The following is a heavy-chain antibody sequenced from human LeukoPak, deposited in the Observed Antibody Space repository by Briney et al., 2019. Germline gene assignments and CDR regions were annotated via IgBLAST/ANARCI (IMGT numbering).Heavy chain of an antibody. Sequence: SETLSLTCTVSGGSINSYYCSWIRQPPGKGLEWIGYISYSGSTNYNPSLKSRVTLSVDTSKNQFSLELSSVTAADTAVYYCARRRPYCSGGNCYSLLDYWGQGTLVTVSS. J-gene: IGHJ4*02. V-gene: IGHV4-59*01. CDR3: ARRRPYCSGGNCYSLLDY. D-gene: IGHD2-15*01. CDR2: ISYSGST. CDR1: GGSINSYY.